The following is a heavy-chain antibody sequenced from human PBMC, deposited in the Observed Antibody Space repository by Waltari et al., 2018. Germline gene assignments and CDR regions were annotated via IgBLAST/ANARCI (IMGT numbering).Heavy chain of an antibody. J-gene: IGHJ5*02. D-gene: IGHD2-2*01. CDR2: IYSDDSDT. CDR3: VKGLVGGYQKGWFDP. Sequence: EVQLVQSGAEVKKPGESLRISCKDSGYNFATYWIGWVRRMPGKGLEWIGSIYSDDSDTTYSPSFGGQGTISADKSINTAYLHWSSLKASDTAIYYCVKGLVGGYQKGWFDPWGQGTLVTVSS. V-gene: IGHV5-51*01. CDR1: GYNFATYW.